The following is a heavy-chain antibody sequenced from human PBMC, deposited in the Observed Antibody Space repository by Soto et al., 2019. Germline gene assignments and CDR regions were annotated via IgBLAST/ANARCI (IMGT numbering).Heavy chain of an antibody. CDR3: ARDQESSSEPDDAFDI. V-gene: IGHV1-69*13. Sequence: SVKVSCKASGGTFSSYAISWVRQAPGQGLEWMGGIIPIFGTANYAQKFQGRVTITADESTSTAYMELSSLRSEDTAVYYCARDQESSSEPDDAFDIWGQRTMVTVSS. D-gene: IGHD6-6*01. J-gene: IGHJ3*02. CDR1: GGTFSSYA. CDR2: IIPIFGTA.